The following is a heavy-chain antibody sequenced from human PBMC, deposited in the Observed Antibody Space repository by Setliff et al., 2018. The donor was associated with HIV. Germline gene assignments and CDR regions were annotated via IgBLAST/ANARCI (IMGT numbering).Heavy chain of an antibody. CDR1: GGTFSSYS. CDR2: ILPICGTR. D-gene: IGHD3-10*01. Sequence: SVKVSCKASGGTFSSYSISWVRQAPGQGLEWMGRILPICGTRDYAQKVQGGXXXTTDKSTRTALMELRSLRSEDTAVYYCARDQVSMVRAVRLVAWGQGSXXXVSS. J-gene: IGHJ1*01. V-gene: IGHV1-69*05. CDR3: ARDQVSMVRAVRLVA.